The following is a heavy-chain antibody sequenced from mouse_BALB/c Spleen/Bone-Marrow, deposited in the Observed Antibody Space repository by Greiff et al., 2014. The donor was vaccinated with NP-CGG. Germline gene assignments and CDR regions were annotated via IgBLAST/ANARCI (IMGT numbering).Heavy chain of an antibody. D-gene: IGHD1-1*01. J-gene: IGHJ2*01. CDR3: ARVFYDSTPAY. V-gene: IGHV1-87*01. CDR1: GYTFTGYW. CDR2: IYPGDGDT. Sequence: QVQLQQSGAELARPGASVKLSCKASGYTFTGYWMQWVKQRPGQGLEWIGNIYPGDGDTWYNEKFKGKATLTADKSSSTAYMQLRSLASAVSAFDNSARVFYDSTPAYWGQGTTLTVSS.